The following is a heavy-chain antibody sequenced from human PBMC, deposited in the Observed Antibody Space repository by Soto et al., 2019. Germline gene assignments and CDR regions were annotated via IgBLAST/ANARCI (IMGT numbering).Heavy chain of an antibody. Sequence: KNTPASVKVSCKASGYTFTSYYMHWVRQAPGQGLEWMGIINPSGGSTSYAQKFQGRVTMTRDTSTSTVYMELSSLRSEDTAVYYCARVYCSGGSCYSIDYWGQGTLVTVSS. CDR3: ARVYCSGGSCYSIDY. V-gene: IGHV1-46*03. CDR2: INPSGGST. CDR1: GYTFTSYY. D-gene: IGHD2-15*01. J-gene: IGHJ4*02.